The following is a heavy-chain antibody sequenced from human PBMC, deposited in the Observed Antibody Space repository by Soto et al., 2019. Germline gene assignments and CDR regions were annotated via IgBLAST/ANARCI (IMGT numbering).Heavy chain of an antibody. J-gene: IGHJ5*02. D-gene: IGHD6-6*01. CDR1: GFTFSRYV. V-gene: IGHV3-23*01. CDR2: INSNGDST. Sequence: GSLRLSCVASGFTFSRYVMSWVRQAPGKGLEWVSTINSNGDSTYYADSVKGRFTISRDNSRNSLYLQVNSLRAEDTAVYYCAKQGSRYSSSRGPWAQRTLVTVSS. CDR3: AKQGSRYSSSRGP.